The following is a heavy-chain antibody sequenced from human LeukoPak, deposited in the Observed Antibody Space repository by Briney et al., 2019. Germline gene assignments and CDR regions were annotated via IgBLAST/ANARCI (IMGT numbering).Heavy chain of an antibody. CDR3: ARGFLVYSSTWPVFDY. V-gene: IGHV3-64*01. Sequence: PGGSLRLSCAASGFTLSKYAMHWVRQTPGQGLECVSSISGNGSSTYYANSVKGRFTISRDNSKNTLYLQMGSLRAEDMAVYYCARGFLVYSSTWPVFDYWGQGTLVTVSS. D-gene: IGHD6-13*01. CDR1: GFTLSKYA. J-gene: IGHJ4*02. CDR2: ISGNGSST.